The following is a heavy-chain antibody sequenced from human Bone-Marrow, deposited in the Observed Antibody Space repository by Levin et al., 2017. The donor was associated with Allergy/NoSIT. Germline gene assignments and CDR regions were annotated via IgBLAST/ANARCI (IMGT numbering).Heavy chain of an antibody. CDR2: IDASDSYT. J-gene: IGHJ6*03. Sequence: GESLKISCQGSGFTFTNHWINWVRRMPGKGLEWMGRIDASDSYTNYSPSFEGHVTMSVDRSISTAYLQWSSLKASDSAIYYCAKNVRAGGYYYHYLGVWGKGTAVVVSS. CDR3: AKNVRAGGYYYHYLGV. CDR1: GFTFTNHW. V-gene: IGHV5-10-1*01.